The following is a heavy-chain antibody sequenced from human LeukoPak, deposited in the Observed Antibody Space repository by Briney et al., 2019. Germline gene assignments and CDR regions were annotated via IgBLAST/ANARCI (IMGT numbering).Heavy chain of an antibody. V-gene: IGHV3-9*01. D-gene: IGHD2-2*01. CDR2: ISWNSGSI. Sequence: GGSLRLSCAASGFTFDDYAMHWVRQAPGKGLEWVSGISWNSGSIGYADSVKGRFTISRDNAKNSLYLQMNSLRAEDTALYYCAKDQGPVILYGMDVWGQGTTVTVSS. CDR1: GFTFDDYA. CDR3: AKDQGPVILYGMDV. J-gene: IGHJ6*02.